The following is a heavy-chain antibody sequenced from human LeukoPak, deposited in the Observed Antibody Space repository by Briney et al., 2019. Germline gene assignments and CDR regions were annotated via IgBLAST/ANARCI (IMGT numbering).Heavy chain of an antibody. CDR2: IYYSGST. D-gene: IGHD1-20*01. V-gene: IGHV4-39*07. Sequence: PSETLSLTCTVSGGSITSSSYYWGWIRQPPGKGLEWIGSIYYSGSTHYSPSLKSRVTISVDMSKNQFSLKLSSVTAADTAVYYCARVRYNWNRDFDYWGQGTLVTVSS. CDR1: GGSITSSSYY. J-gene: IGHJ4*02. CDR3: ARVRYNWNRDFDY.